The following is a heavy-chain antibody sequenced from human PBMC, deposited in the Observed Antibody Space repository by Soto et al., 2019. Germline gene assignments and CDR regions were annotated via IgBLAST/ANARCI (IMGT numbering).Heavy chain of an antibody. CDR2: IYHSGSP. Sequence: QVLLQESGPGLVKPSETLSLTCSVSGASITSYYWSWIRQPPGTGLERIGYIYHSGSPSYNPSLKSRVTISVDTSKNQLSLRLVSVTAADTALYFCAREDFGSCSSTTCLNWFEPWGQGTLVTVSS. D-gene: IGHD2-2*01. CDR1: GASITSYY. CDR3: AREDFGSCSSTTCLNWFEP. V-gene: IGHV4-59*01. J-gene: IGHJ5*02.